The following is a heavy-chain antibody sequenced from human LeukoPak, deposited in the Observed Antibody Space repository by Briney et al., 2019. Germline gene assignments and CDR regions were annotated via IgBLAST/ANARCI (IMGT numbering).Heavy chain of an antibody. V-gene: IGHV3-23*01. CDR3: ARPHNSAFDI. CDR1: GFTFSSYA. CDR2: ISGSGGST. Sequence: GGSLRLSCAASGFTFSSYAMSWVRQAPGKGLEWVSAISGSGGSTYYADSVKGRFTISRDNAKNSLYLQMNSLRAEDTAVYYCARPHNSAFDIWGQGTLVTVAS. D-gene: IGHD5-24*01. J-gene: IGHJ3*02.